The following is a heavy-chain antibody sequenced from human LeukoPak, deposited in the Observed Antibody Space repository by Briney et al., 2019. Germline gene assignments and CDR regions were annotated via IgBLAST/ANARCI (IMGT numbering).Heavy chain of an antibody. V-gene: IGHV3-21*04. CDR1: GFTFSSYS. CDR3: AKGVTMIVVVKAWAFDI. J-gene: IGHJ3*02. D-gene: IGHD3-22*01. CDR2: ISSSSSYI. Sequence: DPGGSLRLSCAASGFTFSSYSKNWVRDAPGKGLEWVSSISSSSSYIHYADSVKGRFTISRDNAKNSLYLQMNSLRADGTAGYYCAKGVTMIVVVKAWAFDIWGQGTMVTVSS.